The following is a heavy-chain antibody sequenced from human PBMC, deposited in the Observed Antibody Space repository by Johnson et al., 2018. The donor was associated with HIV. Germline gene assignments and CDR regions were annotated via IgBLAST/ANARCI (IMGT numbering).Heavy chain of an antibody. Sequence: QLVESGGGLVQPGRSLRLSCAASGFTFDEYAMHWVRQAPGKGLEWVSGISWHSGSIDYADSVKGRFTISRDNAKNSLYLQMNSLRAEDTALYYCARGPYCSSSGCYGSGTYSSAFDIWGQGTMVTVSS. CDR3: ARGPYCSSSGCYGSGTYSSAFDI. CDR2: ISWHSGSI. J-gene: IGHJ3*02. CDR1: GFTFDEYA. D-gene: IGHD2-2*01. V-gene: IGHV3-9*01.